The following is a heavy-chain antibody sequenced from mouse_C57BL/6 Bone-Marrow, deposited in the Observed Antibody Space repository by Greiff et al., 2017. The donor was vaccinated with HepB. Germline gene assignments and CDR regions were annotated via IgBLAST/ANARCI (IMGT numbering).Heavy chain of an antibody. Sequence: EVHLVESGGGLVQSGRSLRLSCATSGFTFSDFYMEWVRQAPGKGLEWIATSRNKANDYTTEYSASVKGRFIVSRDTSQSILYLQMNALRAEDTAMYYCARDHYYGSSYCYWYFDDGGTGTTVNVAS. V-gene: IGHV7-1*01. J-gene: IGHJ1*03. CDR1: GFTFSDFY. D-gene: IGHD1-1*01. CDR3: ARDHYYGSSYCYWYFDD. CDR2: SRNKANDYTT.